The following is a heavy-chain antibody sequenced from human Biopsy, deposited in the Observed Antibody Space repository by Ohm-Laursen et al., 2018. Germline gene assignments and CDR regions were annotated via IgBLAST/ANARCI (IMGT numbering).Heavy chain of an antibody. V-gene: IGHV1-18*01. CDR2: INPYNGKP. D-gene: IGHD4-17*01. Sequence: ASVKVSCNASGYTFRNYGISWVRQAPGQGLEWMGWINPYNGKPNYAEKVQGRVTMTTDTSTSTAYMELRSLTSDYTAVYYCARPSTVTRAFDIWGQGTMVTVSS. CDR1: GYTFRNYG. CDR3: ARPSTVTRAFDI. J-gene: IGHJ3*02.